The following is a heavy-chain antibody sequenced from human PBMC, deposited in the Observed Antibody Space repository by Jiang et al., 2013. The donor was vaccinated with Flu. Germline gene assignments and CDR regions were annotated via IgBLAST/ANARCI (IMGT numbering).Heavy chain of an antibody. CDR2: ISGSGGST. CDR3: AKQYYDFWSGYYYYYYYYGMDV. V-gene: IGHV3-23*01. CDR1: GFTFSSYA. Sequence: VQLLESGGGLVQPGGSLRLSCAASGFTFSSYAMSWVRQAPGKGLEWVSAISGSGGSTYYADSVKGRFTISRDNSKNTLYLQMNSLRAEDTAVYYCAKQYYDFWSGYYYYYYYYGMDVWGQGT. J-gene: IGHJ6*02. D-gene: IGHD3-3*01.